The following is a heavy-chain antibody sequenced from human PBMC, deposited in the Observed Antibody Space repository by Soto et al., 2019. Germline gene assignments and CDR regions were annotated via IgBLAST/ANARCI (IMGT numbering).Heavy chain of an antibody. CDR3: ARNDSGDQRATLGAFDI. J-gene: IGHJ3*02. CDR1: GGSISSSSDY. CDR2: IHYSGNT. D-gene: IGHD1-26*01. Sequence: QLQLQESGPGLVKPSETLSLTCSVSGGSISSSSDYWGWIRQPPGKRLEWIGSIHYSGNTYYNPSLKSRAPLSVDTSQYAFYLYLCYVHAAETAVYYCARNDSGDQRATLGAFDIWGQGTMVTVSS. V-gene: IGHV4-39*01.